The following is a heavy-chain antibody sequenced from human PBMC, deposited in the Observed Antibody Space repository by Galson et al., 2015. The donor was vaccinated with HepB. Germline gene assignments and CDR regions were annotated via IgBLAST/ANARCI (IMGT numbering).Heavy chain of an antibody. CDR1: GFTFSSYW. Sequence: SLRLSCAASGFTFSSYWMSWVRQAPGKGLEWVANIKQHGSEKYYVDSVKGRFTISRDNAKNSLYLQMHSLRAEDTAVYYCARDLGGDYGSGAWGQGTLVTVSS. V-gene: IGHV3-7*01. CDR3: ARDLGGDYGSGA. D-gene: IGHD3-10*01. J-gene: IGHJ4*02. CDR2: IKQHGSEK.